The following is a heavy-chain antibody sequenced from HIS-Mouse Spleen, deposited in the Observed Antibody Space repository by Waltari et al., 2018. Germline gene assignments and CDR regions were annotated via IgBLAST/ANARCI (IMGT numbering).Heavy chain of an antibody. D-gene: IGHD6-13*01. CDR3: AREIPYSSSWYDWYFDL. J-gene: IGHJ2*01. V-gene: IGHV4-39*07. CDR1: GGSISSSSYY. CDR2: IYSSGST. Sequence: QLQLQESGPGLVKPSETLSLTCTVSGGSISSSSYYWGWIRPPPGKGLEWIGSIYSSGSTSYSPSLKSRVTISVDTSKSQFSLKLSSVTAADTAVYYCAREIPYSSSWYDWYFDLWGRGTLVTVSS.